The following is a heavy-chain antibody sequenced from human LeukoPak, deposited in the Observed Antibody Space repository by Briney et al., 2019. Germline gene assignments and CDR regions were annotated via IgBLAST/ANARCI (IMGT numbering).Heavy chain of an antibody. CDR1: GFTFSSYG. J-gene: IGHJ4*02. CDR2: ITGVGGTT. CDR3: AKMQGDFDY. V-gene: IGHV3-23*01. Sequence: GGSLRLSCAASGFTFSSYGMSWVRQAPGKWLQWVSAITGVGGTTYYADSVKGRFTISRDNSKIMLYLQMNSLRAEDTAVYYCAKMQGDFDYWGQGTLVPVSS.